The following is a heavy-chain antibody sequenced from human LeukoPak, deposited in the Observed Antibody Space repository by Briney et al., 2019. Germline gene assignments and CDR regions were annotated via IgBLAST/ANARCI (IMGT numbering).Heavy chain of an antibody. V-gene: IGHV4-59*01. D-gene: IGHD5-18*01. J-gene: IGHJ4*02. CDR3: ARDSGGYSYGYRIDY. CDR2: IYYSGST. CDR1: GGSISSYY. Sequence: SETLSLTCTVSGGSISSYYWSWIRQPPGKGLEWIGYIYYSGSTNYSPSLKSRVTISVDTSKNQFSLKLSSVTAADTAVYYCARDSGGYSYGYRIDYWGQGTLVTVSS.